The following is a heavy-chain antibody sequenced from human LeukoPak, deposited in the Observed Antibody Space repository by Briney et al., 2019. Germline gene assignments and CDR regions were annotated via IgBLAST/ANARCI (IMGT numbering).Heavy chain of an antibody. D-gene: IGHD3-9*01. CDR3: AKGLQDYDIFSGRSDF. CDR1: GFTFSTYS. V-gene: IGHV3-48*01. CDR2: ISGSSSSSDGGAI. J-gene: IGHJ4*02. Sequence: QSGGSLRLSCTASGFTFSTYSMNWVRQAPGRGLEWVSYISGSSSSSDGGAIQYADSVKGRFTISRDNSKNTLYLQMNSLRAEDTAVYYCAKGLQDYDIFSGRSDFWGQGTLVTVSS.